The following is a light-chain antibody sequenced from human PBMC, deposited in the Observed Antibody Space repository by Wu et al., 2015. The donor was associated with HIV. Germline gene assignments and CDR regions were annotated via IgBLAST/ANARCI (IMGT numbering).Light chain of an antibody. V-gene: IGKV3-15*01. Sequence: EVVMTQSPATLSVSPGERVTLSCRASESVTMSVVWYQQKPGQAPRLLIYGATTRAAGVPVRFSGSASGTEFTLTISSLQSEDVGVYYCQQRFTWPLTFGQGTRLEIK. CDR2: GAT. CDR1: ESVTMS. CDR3: QQRFTWPLT. J-gene: IGKJ5*01.